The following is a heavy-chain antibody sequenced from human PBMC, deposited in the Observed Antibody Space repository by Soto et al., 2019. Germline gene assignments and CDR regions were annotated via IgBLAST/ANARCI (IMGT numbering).Heavy chain of an antibody. CDR3: ARVKYSNYPYHFDY. J-gene: IGHJ4*02. D-gene: IGHD6-6*01. CDR2: IIPIFGTA. V-gene: IGHV1-69*13. CDR1: GGTFSSYA. Sequence: SVKVSCKASGGTFSSYAISWVRQAPGQGLEWMGGIIPIFGTANYAQKFQGRVTITADESTSTAYMELSSLRSEGTAVYYCARVKYSNYPYHFDYWGQGTLVTVSS.